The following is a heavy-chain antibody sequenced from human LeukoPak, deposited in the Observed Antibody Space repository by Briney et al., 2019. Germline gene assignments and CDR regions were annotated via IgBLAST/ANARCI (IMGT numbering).Heavy chain of an antibody. CDR3: ARLRQAESSGWYGFDY. D-gene: IGHD6-19*01. CDR1: GGSISSYY. CDR2: IYYSGST. V-gene: IGHV4-59*08. J-gene: IGHJ4*02. Sequence: SETLSLTCTVSGGSISSYYWSWIRQPPGKGLEWIGYIYYSGSTNYNPSLKSRVTISVDTSKNQFSLKLSSVTAADTAVYYCARLRQAESSGWYGFDYWGQGTLVTVSS.